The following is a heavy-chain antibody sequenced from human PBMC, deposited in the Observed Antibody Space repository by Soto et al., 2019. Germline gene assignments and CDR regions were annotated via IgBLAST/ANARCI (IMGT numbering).Heavy chain of an antibody. CDR2: IYWDDDK. Sequence: QITLKESGPTLVKPTQTLTLTCTFSGFALSSTRMAVGWIRQPPGKALEWLALIYWDDDKRYSPFLKSRLTITKDTSKNQVVPTMSTMDPVDTARYYCAHIVVAGLGYYFDYWGQGTLVTVSS. CDR1: GFALSSTRMA. J-gene: IGHJ4*02. CDR3: AHIVVAGLGYYFDY. D-gene: IGHD6-19*01. V-gene: IGHV2-5*02.